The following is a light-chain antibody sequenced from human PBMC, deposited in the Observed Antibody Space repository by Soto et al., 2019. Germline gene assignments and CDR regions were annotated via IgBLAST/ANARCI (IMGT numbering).Light chain of an antibody. J-gene: IGKJ1*01. Sequence: DIQMTHSPFTLSASVGDRVTITCRASQSISSWLAWYQQKPGKAPKLLIYDASSLESGVPSRFSGSGSGTEFTLTISSLQPDDFATYYCQQYNSYWTFGQGTKVDIK. CDR3: QQYNSYWT. CDR1: QSISSW. V-gene: IGKV1-5*01. CDR2: DAS.